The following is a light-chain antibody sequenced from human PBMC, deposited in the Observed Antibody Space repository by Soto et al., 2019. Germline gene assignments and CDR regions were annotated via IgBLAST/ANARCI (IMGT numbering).Light chain of an antibody. CDR1: QSVLTY. J-gene: IGKJ1*01. V-gene: IGKV3-11*01. Sequence: EIVLTQSPATLSLSPGETATLSCRASQSVLTYLGWYQQKPGQAPRLLISDASTRASGIPARFSGSGSGTDFTLTISSLEPEDFAVYYCQQYTDWPLTFGQGTKVDIK. CDR2: DAS. CDR3: QQYTDWPLT.